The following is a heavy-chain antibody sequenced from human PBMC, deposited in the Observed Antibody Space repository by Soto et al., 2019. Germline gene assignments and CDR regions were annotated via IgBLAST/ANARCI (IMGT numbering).Heavy chain of an antibody. J-gene: IGHJ6*02. Sequence: PGGSLRLSSAASGFTFSSYWMHMVPQAPGKGLVWGSRMNSDGSSTSYADTEKGRITISRHNAKNTLYRQMNTLSAEPTAVYYCARDEGELSIEYYYYGMDVWGQGTTVTVSS. V-gene: IGHV3-74*01. D-gene: IGHD1-26*01. CDR3: ARDEGELSIEYYYYGMDV. CDR2: MNSDGSST. CDR1: GFTFSSYW.